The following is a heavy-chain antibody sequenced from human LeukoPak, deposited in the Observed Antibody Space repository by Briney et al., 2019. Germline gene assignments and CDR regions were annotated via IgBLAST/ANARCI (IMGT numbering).Heavy chain of an antibody. CDR2: IFYGEST. V-gene: IGHV4-39*07. CDR1: AGSISNGDYY. Sequence: SETLSLTCSVSAGSISNGDYYWGWIRQAPGKGLEWIGCIFYGESTHYNPSLKSRATMSVDTSKNQFSLKLTSVTAADAAIDSSARELPPAAAYTRGYFDYWGQGTVVTVSS. CDR3: ARELPPAAAYTRGYFDY. J-gene: IGHJ4*01. D-gene: IGHD6-13*01.